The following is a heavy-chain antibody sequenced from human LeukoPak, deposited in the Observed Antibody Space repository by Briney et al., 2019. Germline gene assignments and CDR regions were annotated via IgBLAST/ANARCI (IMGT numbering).Heavy chain of an antibody. Sequence: ASVKVSCKASGYTFTSYGISWVRQAPGQGLEWMGWISAYNGNTNYAQKLQGRVTMTKDTSTSTAYMELRSLRSDDTAVYYCARDIKRSRARWENLGFDPWGQGTLVTVSS. CDR2: ISAYNGNT. V-gene: IGHV1-18*01. CDR1: GYTFTSYG. D-gene: IGHD1-14*01. J-gene: IGHJ5*02. CDR3: ARDIKRSRARWENLGFDP.